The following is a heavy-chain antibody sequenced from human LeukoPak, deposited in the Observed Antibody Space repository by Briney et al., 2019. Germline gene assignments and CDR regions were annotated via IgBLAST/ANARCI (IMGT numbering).Heavy chain of an antibody. D-gene: IGHD1-26*01. V-gene: IGHV3-11*01. CDR3: ARDLPWDRDYYYYMDV. J-gene: IGHJ6*03. CDR2: ISSSGSTI. Sequence: GGSLRLSCVDSGFSFSNYWMSWVRQAPGKGLEWVSYISSSGSTIYYADSVKGRFTISRDNAKNSLYLQMNSLRAEDTAVYYCARDLPWDRDYYYYMDVWGKGTTVTISS. CDR1: GFSFSNYW.